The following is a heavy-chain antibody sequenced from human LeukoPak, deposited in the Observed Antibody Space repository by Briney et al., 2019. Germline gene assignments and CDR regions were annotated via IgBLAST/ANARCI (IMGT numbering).Heavy chain of an antibody. V-gene: IGHV4-38-2*02. D-gene: IGHD1-7*01. CDR3: ARWYSVGWNYYSDL. Sequence: SETLSLTCTVSGYSISSGYDWGWIGPPPGKGLEWIGTIYYRRPTYYNPSLQRRVTISVATSKPQFSLRLSSMTAADTALYYCARWYSVGWNYYSDLWGRGTLVTVSS. CDR1: GYSISSGYD. J-gene: IGHJ2*01. CDR2: IYYRRPT.